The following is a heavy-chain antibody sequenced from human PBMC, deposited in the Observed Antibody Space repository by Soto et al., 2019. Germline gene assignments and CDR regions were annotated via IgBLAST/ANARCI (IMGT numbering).Heavy chain of an antibody. Sequence: GGSLRLSCAASGFTFSDYYMSWIRQAPGKGLEWVSYISSSGSTIYYADSVKGRFTISRDNAKNSLYLQMNSLRAEDTAVYYCAREGATVTHNWFDPWGQGTLVTVSS. D-gene: IGHD4-17*01. CDR1: GFTFSDYY. V-gene: IGHV3-11*01. J-gene: IGHJ5*02. CDR2: ISSSGSTI. CDR3: AREGATVTHNWFDP.